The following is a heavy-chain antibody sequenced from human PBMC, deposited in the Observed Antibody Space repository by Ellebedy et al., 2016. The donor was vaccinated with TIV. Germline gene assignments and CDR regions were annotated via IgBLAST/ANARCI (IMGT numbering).Heavy chain of an antibody. CDR2: MNPKSGNT. CDR1: GYTFASYD. CDR3: ARGQRDNRSSYLFDH. J-gene: IGHJ4*02. Sequence: AASVKVSCKASGYTFASYDINWVRQANGQGLEWMGWMNPKSGNTGYAQKFQGRVTMTRNTSISTAFMELSSLRSEDTAVYYCARGQRDNRSSYLFDHWGQGTLVPVSS. V-gene: IGHV1-8*01. D-gene: IGHD1-1*01.